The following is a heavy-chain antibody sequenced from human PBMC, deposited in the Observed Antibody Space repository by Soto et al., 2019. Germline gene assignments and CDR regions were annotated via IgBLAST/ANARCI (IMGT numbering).Heavy chain of an antibody. Sequence: PSETLSLTCAVYGGSFSGYYWSWIRQPPGKGLEWIGEINHSGSTNYNPSLKSRVTISVDTSKNQFSLKLSSVTAADTAVYYCARGGVTMVRGVRRSWYFDLWGRGTLVTVTS. CDR1: GGSFSGYY. D-gene: IGHD3-10*01. J-gene: IGHJ2*01. CDR2: INHSGST. CDR3: ARGGVTMVRGVRRSWYFDL. V-gene: IGHV4-34*01.